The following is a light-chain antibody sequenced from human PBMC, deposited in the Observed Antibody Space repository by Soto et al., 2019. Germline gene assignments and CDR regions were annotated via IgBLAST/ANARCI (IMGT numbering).Light chain of an antibody. CDR1: QGISSW. J-gene: IGKJ1*01. Sequence: DIHXXQSASSLSASVGDRXTITCRASQGISSWLAWYQQKQGKAPKLLIDAASSLQSGVPSRFSGSGSGTDFTLTISSLQPEDFATYYCQQSYSTPWAFGQGTKVAIK. CDR2: AAS. V-gene: IGKV1-39*01. CDR3: QQSYSTPWA.